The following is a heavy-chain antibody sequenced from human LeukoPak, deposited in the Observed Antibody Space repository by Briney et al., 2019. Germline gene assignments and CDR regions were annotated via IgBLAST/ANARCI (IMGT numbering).Heavy chain of an antibody. CDR1: GLPFSSHG. V-gene: IGHV3-30*02. CDR3: AKSSGIAAAGNNWFDP. D-gene: IGHD6-13*01. J-gene: IGHJ5*02. Sequence: GGSLRLSCVASGLPFSSHGMHWVRQAPGKGLEWVAFIHYDGSNKYYADSMKGRLTISRDNSKNTLYLQMNSLRAEDTAVYYCAKSSGIAAAGNNWFDPWGQGTLVTVSS. CDR2: IHYDGSNK.